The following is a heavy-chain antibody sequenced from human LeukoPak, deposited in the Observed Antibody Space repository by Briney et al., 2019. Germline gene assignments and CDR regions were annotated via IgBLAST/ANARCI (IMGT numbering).Heavy chain of an antibody. Sequence: SETLSLTCAVYSGSFSGYFWNWLRQPPGKGLEWIGEINHSGGTNYNPSLKSQVTISFDTSKNQFSLKLTSVAAADTAVYYCARGDYYDSSGYYFYWGQGTLVTVSS. CDR1: SGSFSGYF. V-gene: IGHV4-34*01. J-gene: IGHJ4*02. CDR3: ARGDYYDSSGYYFY. CDR2: INHSGGT. D-gene: IGHD3-22*01.